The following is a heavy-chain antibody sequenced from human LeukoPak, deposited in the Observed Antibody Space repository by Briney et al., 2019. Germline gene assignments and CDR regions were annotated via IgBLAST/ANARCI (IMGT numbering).Heavy chain of an antibody. CDR1: GYSFSSYW. Sequence: GESLKISCKGSGYSFSSYWIGWVRQMPGKGLEWMGIIYPGDSDTRYSPSFQGQVTISADKSINTAYLQWSSLKASDTAMYYCARHTVVVPAALDVVVVAAIDYWGQGTLVTVSS. J-gene: IGHJ4*02. CDR3: ARHTVVVPAALDVVVVAAIDY. V-gene: IGHV5-51*01. CDR2: IYPGDSDT. D-gene: IGHD2-15*01.